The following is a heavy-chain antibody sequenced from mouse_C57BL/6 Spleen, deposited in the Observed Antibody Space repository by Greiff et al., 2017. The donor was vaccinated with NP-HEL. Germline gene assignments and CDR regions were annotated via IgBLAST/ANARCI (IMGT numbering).Heavy chain of an antibody. CDR1: GFNIKDYY. V-gene: IGHV14-1*01. CDR3: TPSPYGKRTWFAY. Sequence: EVQLQQSGAELVRPGASVKLSCTASGFNIKDYYMHWVKQRPEQGLEWIGRIDPEDGDTEYAPKFQGKATMTADTSSNTAYLQLSSLTSEDTAVYYCTPSPYGKRTWFAYWGQGTLVTVSA. CDR2: IDPEDGDT. J-gene: IGHJ3*01. D-gene: IGHD2-1*01.